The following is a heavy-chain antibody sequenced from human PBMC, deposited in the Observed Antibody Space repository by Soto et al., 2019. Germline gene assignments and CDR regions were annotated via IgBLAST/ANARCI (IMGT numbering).Heavy chain of an antibody. V-gene: IGHV3-30-3*01. CDR2: ISYDGSNK. CDR3: VADYVATDTFDI. D-gene: IGHD3-10*02. J-gene: IGHJ3*02. CDR1: GFTFSSYA. Sequence: GGSLRLSCAASGFTFSSYAMHWVRQAPGKGLEWVAVISYDGSNKYYAESVKGRFTISRDTSKNTLYLQMNSLRPEDTAVYYCVADYVATDTFDIWGRGTMVTVSS.